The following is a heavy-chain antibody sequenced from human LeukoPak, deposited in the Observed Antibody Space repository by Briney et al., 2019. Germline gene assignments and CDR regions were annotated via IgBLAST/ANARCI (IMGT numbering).Heavy chain of an antibody. Sequence: GALVKVSCKASGYTFTGYYMHWVRQAPGQGLEWMGWINPNSGGTNYAQKFQGRVTMTRDTSISTAYMELSRLRSDDTAVYYCAREGGYSYGPNWFDPWGQGTLVTVSS. CDR2: INPNSGGT. D-gene: IGHD5-18*01. CDR1: GYTFTGYY. J-gene: IGHJ5*02. V-gene: IGHV1-2*02. CDR3: AREGGYSYGPNWFDP.